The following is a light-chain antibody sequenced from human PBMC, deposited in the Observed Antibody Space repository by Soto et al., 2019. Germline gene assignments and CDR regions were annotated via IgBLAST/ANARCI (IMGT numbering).Light chain of an antibody. CDR3: QQRNNWPLT. Sequence: EIVLTQSPAPLSLSPGERATLSCRASQSVSSYLAWYQQKPGQAPRLLIYDASNRATGIPARFSGSGSGTDFTLTISSLAPEYFAVYYCQQRNNWPLTFGGGTKVESK. CDR2: DAS. CDR1: QSVSSY. V-gene: IGKV3-11*01. J-gene: IGKJ4*01.